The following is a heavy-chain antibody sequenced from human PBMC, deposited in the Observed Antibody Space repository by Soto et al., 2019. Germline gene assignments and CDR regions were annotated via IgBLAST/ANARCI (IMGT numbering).Heavy chain of an antibody. Sequence: GGSRRLSGAASGSAFSAYGIPGGRRAPAKGLGWGGVISHDGRNKYYADSVKGRFAVSRDNSKKTLYWKMNSLRAEDTAVYYCVKEEYYDILTGSRGDAFDIWGQGTMVTVSS. V-gene: IGHV3-30*18. J-gene: IGHJ3*02. CDR3: VKEEYYDILTGSRGDAFDI. CDR1: GSAFSAYG. CDR2: ISHDGRNK. D-gene: IGHD3-9*01.